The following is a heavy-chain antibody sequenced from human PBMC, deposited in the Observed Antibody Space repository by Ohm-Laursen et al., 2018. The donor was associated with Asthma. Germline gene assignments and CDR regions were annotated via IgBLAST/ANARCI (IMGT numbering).Heavy chain of an antibody. CDR3: AKGSLAAADYNWFDP. V-gene: IGHV3-9*01. D-gene: IGHD6-13*01. J-gene: IGHJ5*02. Sequence: SLRLSCAASGFTFVDYSMHWVRQGPGRGLEWVSGISWNSGRIGYADSVKGRFTTSRDNAENSLYLQMNSLRTEDTALYYCAKGSLAAADYNWFDPWGQGTLVTVSS. CDR1: GFTFVDYS. CDR2: ISWNSGRI.